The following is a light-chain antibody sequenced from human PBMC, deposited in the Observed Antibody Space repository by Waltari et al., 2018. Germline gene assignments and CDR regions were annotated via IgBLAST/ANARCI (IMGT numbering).Light chain of an antibody. V-gene: IGLV4-69*01. CDR2: LNSDGTY. Sequence: QLVLTQSPSASASLGASVKLTCTLSSGHSTYAIAWHQQQPEKGPRYLMKLNSDGTYTKGDEIPTRFSGSSSGAERYLTISSLQSEDAADYYCQAWGTGIVFGTGTKVTVL. J-gene: IGLJ1*01. CDR3: QAWGTGIV. CDR1: SGHSTYA.